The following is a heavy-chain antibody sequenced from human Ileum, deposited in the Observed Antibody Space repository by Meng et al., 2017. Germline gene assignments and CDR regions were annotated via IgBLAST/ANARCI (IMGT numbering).Heavy chain of an antibody. J-gene: IGHJ4*02. D-gene: IGHD5-18*01. CDR2: IYYDGSS. CDR1: GGSMRSGDNY. CDR3: AREFYVDTAMVIDS. V-gene: IGHV4-30-4*01. Sequence: QVQLQESGPGLVNPSQTLSLTCSVSGGSMRSGDNYWSWIRQAPGQALEHIGYIYYDGSSYATPSLKSRVTMSIDTSANQFSLRLDSVTAADTAVYYCAREFYVDTAMVIDSWGPGALVTVSS.